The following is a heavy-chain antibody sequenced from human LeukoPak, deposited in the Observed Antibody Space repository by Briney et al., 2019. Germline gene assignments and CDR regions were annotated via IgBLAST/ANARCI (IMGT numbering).Heavy chain of an antibody. V-gene: IGHV3-48*03. D-gene: IGHD4-17*01. CDR2: ISSSGSTI. J-gene: IGHJ2*01. Sequence: GRSLRLSCAASGFTFSSYAMHWVRQAPGKGLEWVSYISSSGSTIYYADSVKGRFTISRDNAKNSLYLQMNSLRAEDTAVYYCAREGDYGDYEDWYFDLWGRGTLVTVSS. CDR3: AREGDYGDYEDWYFDL. CDR1: GFTFSSYA.